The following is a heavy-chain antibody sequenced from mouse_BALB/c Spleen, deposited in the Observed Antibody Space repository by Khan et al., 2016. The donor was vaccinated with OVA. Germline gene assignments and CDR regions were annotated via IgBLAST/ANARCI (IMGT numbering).Heavy chain of an antibody. V-gene: IGHV1-31*01. CDR3: TRHVYVAWFTY. Sequence: VQLQQSGPELMKPGASVKISCKASGYSFTSYYIHWMIESHGTSLEWIGYIDPFSGATTYNQKFKGKATLTVEKSSNTAYIHLRNLTSEDSAVYYCTRHVYVAWFTYWGQGTLVTVSA. CDR1: GYSFTSYY. J-gene: IGHJ3*01. CDR2: IDPFSGAT. D-gene: IGHD2-2*01.